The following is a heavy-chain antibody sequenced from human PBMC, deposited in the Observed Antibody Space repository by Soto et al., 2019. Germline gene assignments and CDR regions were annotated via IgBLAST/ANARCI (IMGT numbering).Heavy chain of an antibody. CDR3: AKGGQQWLVSSWFDP. J-gene: IGHJ5*02. Sequence: GGSLRLSCAASGFTFSSYAMSWVRQAPGKGLEWVSAISGSGGSTYYADSVKGRFTISRDNSKNTLYLQMNSLRAEDTAVYYCAKGGQQWLVSSWFDPWGEGTLVTVSS. D-gene: IGHD6-19*01. CDR1: GFTFSSYA. CDR2: ISGSGGST. V-gene: IGHV3-23*01.